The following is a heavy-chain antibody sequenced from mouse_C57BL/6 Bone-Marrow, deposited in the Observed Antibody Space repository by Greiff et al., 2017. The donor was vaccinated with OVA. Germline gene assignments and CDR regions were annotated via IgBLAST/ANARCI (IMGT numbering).Heavy chain of an antibody. Sequence: EVKVVESGGGLVQSGRSLRLSCATSGFTFSDFYMEWVRQAPGKGLEWIAASRNKANDYTTEYSASVKGRFIVSRDTSQSILYLQMNALRAEDTAISYCARDDYYWYFDVWGTGTTVTVSS. V-gene: IGHV7-1*01. CDR3: ARDDYYWYFDV. J-gene: IGHJ1*03. CDR2: SRNKANDYTT. CDR1: GFTFSDFY.